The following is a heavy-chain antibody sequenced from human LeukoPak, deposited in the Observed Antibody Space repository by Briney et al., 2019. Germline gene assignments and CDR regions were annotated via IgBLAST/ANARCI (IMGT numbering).Heavy chain of an antibody. J-gene: IGHJ4*02. CDR3: ATKHDY. CDR2: ITSSGSTI. CDR1: GFSFTTYE. Sequence: GGSLRLSCAASGFSFTTYEMNWVRQAPGKGLEWVSHITSSGSTIYYADPVKGRFTISRDNAKNSLYLQMNSLRAEDTAVYYCATKHDYWGQGTLVTVSS. V-gene: IGHV3-48*03.